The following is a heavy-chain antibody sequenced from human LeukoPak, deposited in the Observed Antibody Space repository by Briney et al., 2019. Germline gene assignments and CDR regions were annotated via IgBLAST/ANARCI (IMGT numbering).Heavy chain of an antibody. D-gene: IGHD3-9*01. CDR1: GFTFSSYG. Sequence: GGSLRLSCAASGFTFSSYGTHWVRQAPGKGLEWVAFIRYDGSNKYYADSVKGRFTISRDNSKNTLYLQMNSLRAEDTAVYYCAKDRRYFDNWFDPWGQGTLVTVSS. CDR3: AKDRRYFDNWFDP. V-gene: IGHV3-30*02. CDR2: IRYDGSNK. J-gene: IGHJ5*02.